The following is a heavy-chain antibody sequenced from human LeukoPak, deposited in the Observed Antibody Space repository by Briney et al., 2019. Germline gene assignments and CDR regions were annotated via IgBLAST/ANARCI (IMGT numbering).Heavy chain of an antibody. V-gene: IGHV6-1*01. J-gene: IGHJ4*02. Sequence: SQTLSLTCAISGDSVSSNSAAWNWIRQSPSRGLEWLGRTYYRSKWYNDYAVSVKSRITINPDTSKNQFSLQLNSVTPEDTAVYYCARDKDARLMAGHNHFDNWGQGTLVTVSS. CDR3: ARDKDARLMAGHNHFDN. CDR2: TYYRSKWYN. D-gene: IGHD2-8*01. CDR1: GDSVSSNSAA.